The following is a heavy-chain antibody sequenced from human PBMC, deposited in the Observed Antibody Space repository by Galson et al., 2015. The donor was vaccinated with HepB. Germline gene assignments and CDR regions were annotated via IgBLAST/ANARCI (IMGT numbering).Heavy chain of an antibody. CDR1: GYSFTSYW. V-gene: IGHV5-51*01. Sequence: QSGAEVKKPGESLKISCKGSGYSFTSYWIGWVRQMPGKGLEWMGIIYPGDSDTRYSPSFQGQVTISADKSISTAYLQWSSLKASDTAMYYCARRRSSWLETGYYYGMDVWGQGTTVTVSS. J-gene: IGHJ6*02. D-gene: IGHD6-13*01. CDR3: ARRRSSWLETGYYYGMDV. CDR2: IYPGDSDT.